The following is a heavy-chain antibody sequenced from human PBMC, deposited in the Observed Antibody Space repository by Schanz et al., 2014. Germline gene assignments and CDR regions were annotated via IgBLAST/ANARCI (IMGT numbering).Heavy chain of an antibody. CDR2: INPNSGDT. CDR1: GYTFAVYY. V-gene: IGHV1-2*02. CDR3: ARDRGIAAADTFDY. J-gene: IGHJ4*02. Sequence: QVQLVQSGAEVKKPGASVKVSCKASGYTFAVYYIHWVRQAPGQGLEFMGWINPNSGDTEYGQQFEGRVTLTRDTSISTAYMELSSLTSDDTAVYYCARDRGIAAADTFDYWGQGTLVTVSS. D-gene: IGHD6-13*01.